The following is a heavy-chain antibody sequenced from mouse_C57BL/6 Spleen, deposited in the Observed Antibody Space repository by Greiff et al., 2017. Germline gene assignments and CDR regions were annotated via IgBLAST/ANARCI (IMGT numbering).Heavy chain of an antibody. V-gene: IGHV1-64*01. CDR2: IHPNSGST. J-gene: IGHJ4*01. CDR1: GYTFTSYW. Sequence: QVQLKQPGAELVKPGASVKLSCKASGYTFTSYWMHWVKQRPGQGLEWIGMIHPNSGSTNYNEKFKSKATLTVDKSSSTAYMQLSSLTSEDSAVYYCAKILSDYYAMDYWGQGTSVTVSS. CDR3: AKILSDYYAMDY. D-gene: IGHD6-1*01.